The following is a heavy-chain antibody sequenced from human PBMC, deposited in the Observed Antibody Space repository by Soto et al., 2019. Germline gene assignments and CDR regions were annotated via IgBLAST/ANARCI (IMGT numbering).Heavy chain of an antibody. CDR3: ARHVSHSSSWYLGS. V-gene: IGHV4-34*01. Sequence: PSETLSLTCAVYGGSFSGYYWSWIRQPPGKGLEWIGEINHSGTTYYNPSLKSRVTMSVDTSKHRFSLKLNSVTAADTAVYYCARHVSHSSSWYLGSWGQGTLVTVSS. D-gene: IGHD6-13*01. CDR2: INHSGTT. J-gene: IGHJ5*02. CDR1: GGSFSGYY.